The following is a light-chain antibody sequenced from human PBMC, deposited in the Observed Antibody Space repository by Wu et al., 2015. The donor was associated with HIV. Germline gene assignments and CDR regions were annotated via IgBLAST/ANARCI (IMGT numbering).Light chain of an antibody. CDR1: QSVTSSY. J-gene: IGKJ5*01. Sequence: EIVLTQSPGTLSLSPGDRATLSCRASQSVTSSYLAWFQQKPGQAPRLLIYGATNRATGIPDRFSGSGSGTDFTLTISRLEPEDFAVYYCQQYATSITFGQGTRL. V-gene: IGKV3-20*01. CDR2: GAT. CDR3: QQYATSIT.